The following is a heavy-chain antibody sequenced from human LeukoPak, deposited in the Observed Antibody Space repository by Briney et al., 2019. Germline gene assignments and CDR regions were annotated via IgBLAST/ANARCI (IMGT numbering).Heavy chain of an antibody. CDR1: GGSFSGYY. V-gene: IGHV4-34*01. CDR3: ARDVSGSYPFDY. Sequence: SETLSLTCTVYGGSFSGYYWSWIRQPPGKGLEWIGEINHSGSTNYNPSLKSRVTISVDTSKNQFSLKLSSVAAADTAVYYCARDVSGSYPFDYWGQGTLVTVSS. J-gene: IGHJ4*02. D-gene: IGHD1-26*01. CDR2: INHSGST.